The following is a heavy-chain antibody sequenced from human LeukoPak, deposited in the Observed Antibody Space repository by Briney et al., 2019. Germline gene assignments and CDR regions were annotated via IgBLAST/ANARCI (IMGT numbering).Heavy chain of an antibody. D-gene: IGHD1-26*01. Sequence: GGSLRLSCAASGFTFSSYAMHWVRRAPGKGLEWVAVISYDGSNKYDADSVKGRFTISRDNSKNTLYLQMNSLRAEDTAVYYCARGGSSAFDIWGQGTMVTVSS. J-gene: IGHJ3*02. CDR3: ARGGSSAFDI. CDR1: GFTFSSYA. CDR2: ISYDGSNK. V-gene: IGHV3-30*04.